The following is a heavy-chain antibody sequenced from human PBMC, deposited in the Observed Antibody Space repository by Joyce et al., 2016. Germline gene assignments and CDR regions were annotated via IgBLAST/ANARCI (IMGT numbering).Heavy chain of an antibody. CDR1: GDSISSRSGF. V-gene: IGHV4-39*01. CDR2: VHFSGKP. CDR3: AQHPYYDDSTGFYAFDI. J-gene: IGHJ3*02. D-gene: IGHD3/OR15-3a*01. Sequence: QLQLQETGPGLVKPSETLSLTCSVSGDSISSRSGFWGWIRQAPGKGLEWLGKVHFSGKPYYNPALKGRVTISGDTSNNQFSLNLNSVTAADTAVYYCAQHPYYDDSTGFYAFDIWGQGTLVTVSS.